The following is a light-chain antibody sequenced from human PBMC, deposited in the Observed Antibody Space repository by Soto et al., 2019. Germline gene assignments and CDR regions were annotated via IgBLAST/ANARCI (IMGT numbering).Light chain of an antibody. J-gene: IGKJ5*01. CDR1: QSVSSY. CDR2: DAS. Sequence: IVLTQSPDTVSLSPGERATLSCRASQSVSSYLAWYQQKPGQAPRLLIYDASNRATGIPARFSGSGSGTHFTPTITTLEPDHFAVYSCQHRSNWPITFAQGTRLEIK. CDR3: QHRSNWPIT. V-gene: IGKV3-11*01.